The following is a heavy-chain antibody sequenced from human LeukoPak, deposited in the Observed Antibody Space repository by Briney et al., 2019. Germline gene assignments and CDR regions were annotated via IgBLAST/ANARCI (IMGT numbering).Heavy chain of an antibody. D-gene: IGHD4-11*01. CDR3: ARGLQPPVLYGMDV. Sequence: GGSLRLSCAASGFMFGNYGMHWVRQAPGQGLEWVALIWYDGSKKYYTDSVKGRFTVSRDNSENTLYLQMNSLRADDTAVYYCARGLQPPVLYGMDVWGQGTTVTVSS. CDR2: IWYDGSKK. J-gene: IGHJ6*02. V-gene: IGHV3-33*01. CDR1: GFMFGNYG.